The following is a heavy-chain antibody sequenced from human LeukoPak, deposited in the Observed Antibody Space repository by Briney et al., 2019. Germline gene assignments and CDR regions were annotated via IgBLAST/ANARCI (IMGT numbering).Heavy chain of an antibody. CDR1: GNYW. CDR2: IDSDGSWT. J-gene: IGHJ4*02. Sequence: GGSLRLSCAASGNYWMHWVRQVPGKGLVWVSHIDSDGSWTSYADSVKGRFTISKDNAKNTVYLQMNSLRAEDTAVYYCVSFYETYWGRGTLVTASS. CDR3: VSFYETY. V-gene: IGHV3-74*01. D-gene: IGHD2-2*01.